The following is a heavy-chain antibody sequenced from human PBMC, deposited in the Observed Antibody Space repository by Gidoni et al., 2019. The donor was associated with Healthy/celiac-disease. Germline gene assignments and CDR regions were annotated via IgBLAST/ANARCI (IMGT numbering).Heavy chain of an antibody. V-gene: IGHV3-48*03. D-gene: IGHD7-27*01. CDR2: IRSSGSTI. Sequence: EVQLVESGGGLVQPGGSLRLSCAASGFTFSSYEMNWVRQAPGKGLEWVSYIRSSGSTIYYADSVKGRFTISRDNAKNSLYLQMNSLRAEDTAVYYCARDATKELGLDPYYFDYWGQGTLVTVSS. J-gene: IGHJ4*02. CDR1: GFTFSSYE. CDR3: ARDATKELGLDPYYFDY.